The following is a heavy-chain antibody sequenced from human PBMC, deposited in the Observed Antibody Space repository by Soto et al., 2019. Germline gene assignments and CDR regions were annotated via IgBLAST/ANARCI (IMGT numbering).Heavy chain of an antibody. CDR1: GFTFSSYA. V-gene: IGHV3-30-3*01. CDR2: ISYDGSNK. J-gene: IGHJ4*02. CDR3: ARGHRSLRGPFDY. Sequence: QVQLVESGGGVVQPGRSLRLSCAASGFTFSSYAMHWVRQAPGKGLEWVAVISYDGSNKYYADYVKGRFTISRDNSKNTLYLQMNSLRAEDTAVYYCARGHRSLRGPFDYWGQGTLVTVSS. D-gene: IGHD3-10*01.